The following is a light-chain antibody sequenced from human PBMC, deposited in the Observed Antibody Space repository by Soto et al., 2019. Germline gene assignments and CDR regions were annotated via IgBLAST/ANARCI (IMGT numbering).Light chain of an antibody. CDR3: QQYNSYPYT. V-gene: IGKV1-5*01. CDR1: QSISSW. Sequence: DIQMTQSPSTLSASVGDRVTITCRASQSISSWLAWYQQKPGKAPKLLIYDASSLESGVPSRFSGSGSGTEFTLTIISLQPDDFANYYCQQYNSYPYTFGQGTKLEIK. J-gene: IGKJ2*01. CDR2: DAS.